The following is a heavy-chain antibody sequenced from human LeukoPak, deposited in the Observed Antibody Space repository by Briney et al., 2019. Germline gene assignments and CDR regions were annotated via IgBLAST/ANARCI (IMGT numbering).Heavy chain of an antibody. D-gene: IGHD3-10*01. Sequence: GASVKVSCKASGYTFTSYGISWMRQAPGQGLEWMGWISTFNGNTNYAQKLQGRVTMTTDTSTSTAYMEPRSLRSDDTAVYYCARTEYGSGSYWQDDGEMATFDYWGQGTPVTVSS. V-gene: IGHV1-18*01. CDR2: ISTFNGNT. J-gene: IGHJ4*02. CDR3: ARTEYGSGSYWQDDGEMATFDY. CDR1: GYTFTSYG.